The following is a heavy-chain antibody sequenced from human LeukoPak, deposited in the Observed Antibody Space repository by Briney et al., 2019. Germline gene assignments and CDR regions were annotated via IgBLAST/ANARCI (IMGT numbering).Heavy chain of an antibody. Sequence: AGGSLRLSCTASGFTFSNYWIHWVRQPPGKGLVWVSRINNDGGGTIYADSVKGRFTISRDNAKNTLYLQMNSLRAEDTAVYYCARGGGYSYGSFDYWGQGTLVTVSS. D-gene: IGHD5-18*01. J-gene: IGHJ4*02. CDR1: GFTFSNYW. V-gene: IGHV3-74*01. CDR2: INNDGGGT. CDR3: ARGGGYSYGSFDY.